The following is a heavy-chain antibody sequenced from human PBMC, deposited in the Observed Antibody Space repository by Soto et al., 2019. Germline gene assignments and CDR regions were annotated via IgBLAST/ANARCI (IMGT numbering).Heavy chain of an antibody. Sequence: QVQLQESGPGLVKPSGTLSLTCAVSGGSISSGDWCWSWVRRSPGKGLEWIGEIYYSGSTTSNPSLKSRVPLSADKSQNLFSLRLSSVTAADTAVYYCARRGSDSIFGSLDYWGQGTLVTVSS. J-gene: IGHJ4*02. CDR1: GGSISSGDW. V-gene: IGHV4-4*02. CDR2: IYYSGST. D-gene: IGHD2-21*02. CDR3: ARRGSDSIFGSLDY.